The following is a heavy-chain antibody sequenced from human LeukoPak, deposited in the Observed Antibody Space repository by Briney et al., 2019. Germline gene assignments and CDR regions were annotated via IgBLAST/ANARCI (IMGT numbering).Heavy chain of an antibody. J-gene: IGHJ4*02. V-gene: IGHV4-59*01. D-gene: IGHD5-18*01. CDR2: IDYSGST. CDR3: ARGFGYSYGYSFDY. Sequence: SETLSLTCTVPGGSISSYYWSWIRQPPRKGLEWIGYIDYSGSTNYNPSLKSRVTISVDTSKNQFSLKLSSVTAADTAVYYCARGFGYSYGYSFDYWGQGTLVTVSS. CDR1: GGSISSYY.